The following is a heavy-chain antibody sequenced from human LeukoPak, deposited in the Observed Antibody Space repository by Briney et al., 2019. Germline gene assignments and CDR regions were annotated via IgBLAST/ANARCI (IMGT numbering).Heavy chain of an antibody. V-gene: IGHV3-23*01. D-gene: IGHD6-6*01. CDR1: GFTFSSYA. CDR2: ISGSGGST. J-gene: IGHJ4*02. Sequence: GGSLRLSCAASGFTFSSYAMSWVRQVPGKGLEWVSAISGSGGSTYYADSVKGRFTISRDNSKNTLYLQMNSLRAEDTAVYYCAKSEPDSSSSPYFDYWGQGTLVTVSS. CDR3: AKSEPDSSSSPYFDY.